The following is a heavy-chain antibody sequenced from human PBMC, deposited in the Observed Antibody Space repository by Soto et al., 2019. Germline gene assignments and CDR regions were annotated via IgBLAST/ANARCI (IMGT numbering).Heavy chain of an antibody. J-gene: IGHJ6*02. CDR3: AIPGLDTARRSSYYYYGMDV. V-gene: IGHV1-69*01. CDR1: GGTFSSYA. Sequence: QVQLVQSGAEVKKPGSSVKVSCKASGGTFSSYAISWVRQAPGQGLEWMGGIIPIFGTANYAQKFQGRVTITADESTSTAYMELSSLRSEDTAVYYCAIPGLDTARRSSYYYYGMDVWGQGTTVTVSS. D-gene: IGHD5-18*01. CDR2: IIPIFGTA.